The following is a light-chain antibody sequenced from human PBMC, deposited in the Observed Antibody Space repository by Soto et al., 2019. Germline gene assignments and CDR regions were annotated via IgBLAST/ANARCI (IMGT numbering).Light chain of an antibody. CDR2: KAS. V-gene: IGKV1-5*03. J-gene: IGKJ2*01. Sequence: DIQMTQSPSTLSASVRDRVTITCRASQTINSWFAWYQQRPGKAPRLLIYKASTLESGVPSRFSGSGSGTEFTLTISTLQPDDFATYYCQQYDSIPYTFGQGTKLDIK. CDR1: QTINSW. CDR3: QQYDSIPYT.